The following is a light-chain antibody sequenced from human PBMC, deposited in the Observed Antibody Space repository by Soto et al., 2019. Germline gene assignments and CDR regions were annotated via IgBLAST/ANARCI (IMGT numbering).Light chain of an antibody. V-gene: IGLV2-11*01. CDR2: DVS. CDR1: ISDVGGYNY. CDR3: SSYAGSSNV. J-gene: IGLJ1*01. Sequence: QSVLTQPRSVSGSPGQSVTISCTGTISDVGGYNYVSWYQQHPGKAPKLMIYDVSKRPSGVPDRFSGSKSGNTASLTISGLQAEDEADYYCSSYAGSSNVFGTGTKVTVL.